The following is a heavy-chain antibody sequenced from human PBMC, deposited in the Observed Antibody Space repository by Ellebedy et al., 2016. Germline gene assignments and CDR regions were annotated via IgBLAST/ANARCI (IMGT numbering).Heavy chain of an antibody. V-gene: IGHV3-53*01. J-gene: IGHJ4*02. Sequence: GGSLRLXXAASGFTVSSNYMSWVRQAPGKGLEWVSVIYSGGSTYYADSVKGRFTISRDNSKNTLYLQMNSLRAEDTAVYYCARAEGSSLFSGYVGWGQGTLVTVSS. CDR2: IYSGGST. CDR1: GFTVSSNY. D-gene: IGHD5-12*01. CDR3: ARAEGSSLFSGYVG.